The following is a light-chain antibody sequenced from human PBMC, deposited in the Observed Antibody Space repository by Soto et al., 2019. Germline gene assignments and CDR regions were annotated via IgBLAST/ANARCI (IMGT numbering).Light chain of an antibody. CDR1: QGIISTF. CDR2: GTS. Sequence: EIVLTQSPGTLSLSPGERATLSCRASQGIISTFLAWYQQKPGQPPRLLMYGTSNRATGIPDRCSGSGSGTDFTLTISRLEPEDFAIYYCQQYGSSPPWTFGQGTKVEIK. CDR3: QQYGSSPPWT. V-gene: IGKV3-20*01. J-gene: IGKJ1*01.